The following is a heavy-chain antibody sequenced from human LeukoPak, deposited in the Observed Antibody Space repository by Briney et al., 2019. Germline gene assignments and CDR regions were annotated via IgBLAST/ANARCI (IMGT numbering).Heavy chain of an antibody. V-gene: IGHV4-34*01. D-gene: IGHD3-22*01. CDR3: ASRNYYDSSGDKASKY. CDR1: GGSFSGYY. J-gene: IGHJ4*02. CDR2: INHSGST. Sequence: PSETPSLTCAVYGGSFSGYYWSWIRQPPGKGLEWIGEINHSGSTNYNPSLKSRVTISVDTSKNQFSLKLSSVTAADTAVYYCASRNYYDSSGDKASKYWGQGTLVTVSS.